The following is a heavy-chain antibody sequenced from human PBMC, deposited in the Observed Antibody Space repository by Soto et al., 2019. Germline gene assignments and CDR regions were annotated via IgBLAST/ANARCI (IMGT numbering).Heavy chain of an antibody. V-gene: IGHV3-9*01. J-gene: IGHJ3*01. CDR3: VLVSYSSLTTLGSAFDV. CDR2: ISWSGDSM. CDR1: GFTFDDYA. D-gene: IGHD4-4*01. Sequence: QLVESGGGLVQPGRSLRLSCAASGFTFDDYAMHWVRQAPGKGLEWVSGISWSGDSMAYADSVKGRFTTSRDNVKNALDMPTNSLRVEDTARDHCVLVSYSSLTTLGSAFDVWGQGTMVTVS.